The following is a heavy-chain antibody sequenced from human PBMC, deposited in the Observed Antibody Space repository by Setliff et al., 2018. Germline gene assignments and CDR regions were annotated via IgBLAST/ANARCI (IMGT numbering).Heavy chain of an antibody. Sequence: PGGSLRLSCAASGFSFSTYWMHWVRQVPGKGLVWVSRINGDESTTNYGGSMRGRFTISRDNAKNTVYLQMNSLRAEDTAVYYCAKDRVNDGFWDFDSWGQGIVVTSPQ. D-gene: IGHD2-15*01. CDR3: AKDRVNDGFWDFDS. CDR1: GFSFSTYW. J-gene: IGHJ4*02. V-gene: IGHV3-74*01. CDR2: INGDESTT.